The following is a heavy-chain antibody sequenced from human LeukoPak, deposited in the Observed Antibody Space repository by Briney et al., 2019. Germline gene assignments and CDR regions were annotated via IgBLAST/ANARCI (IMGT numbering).Heavy chain of an antibody. CDR2: IYYSGST. CDR1: GGSISSYY. Sequence: SETLSLTCTVSGGSISSYYWSWIRQPPGKGLEWIGYIYYSGSTNYNPSLKSRVTISVDTSKNQFSLKLSSVTAADTAVYYCATDIVVLQAAHDYWGQGTLVTVSS. J-gene: IGHJ4*02. D-gene: IGHD2-2*01. CDR3: ATDIVVLQAAHDY. V-gene: IGHV4-59*01.